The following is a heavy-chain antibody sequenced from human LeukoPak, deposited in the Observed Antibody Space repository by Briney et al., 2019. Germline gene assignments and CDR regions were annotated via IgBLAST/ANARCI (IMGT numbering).Heavy chain of an antibody. J-gene: IGHJ6*03. CDR1: GGTFSSYA. V-gene: IGHV1-69*05. CDR3: ARDRARDCSSTSCYFYYYYMDV. D-gene: IGHD2-2*01. Sequence: SVKVSCKASGGTFSSYAISWVRQAPGQGLEWMGGIIPIFGTANYAQKLQGRVTMTTDTSTSTAYMELRSLRSDDTAVYYCARDRARDCSSTSCYFYYYYMDVWGKGTTVTISS. CDR2: IIPIFGTA.